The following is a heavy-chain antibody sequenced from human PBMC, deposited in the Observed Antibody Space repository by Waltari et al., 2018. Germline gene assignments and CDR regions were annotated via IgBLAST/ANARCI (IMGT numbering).Heavy chain of an antibody. CDR2: IYHSGST. V-gene: IGHV4-38-2*02. CDR1: GYSISSGYY. J-gene: IGHJ4*02. D-gene: IGHD2-15*01. CDR3: ASARYCSGGSCRLDY. Sequence: QVQLQESGPGLVKPSETLSLTCTVSGYSISSGYYWGWIRPPPGKGLEWIGSIYHSGSTYYNPSLKSRVTISVDTSKNQFSLKLSSVTAADTAVYYCASARYCSGGSCRLDYWGQGTLVTVSS.